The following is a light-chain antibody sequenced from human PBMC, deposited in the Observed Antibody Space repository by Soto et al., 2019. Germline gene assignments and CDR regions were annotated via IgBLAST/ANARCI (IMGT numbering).Light chain of an antibody. CDR3: QQRSNWPPIT. V-gene: IGKV3-11*01. J-gene: IGKJ5*01. Sequence: PGERATLSCMASRSVAHYLAWYQQKPGQAPRLLIYDASNRATGIPARFSGSGSGTDFTLTISSLEPEDFAVYYCQQRSNWPPITFGQGTRLEIK. CDR1: RSVAHY. CDR2: DAS.